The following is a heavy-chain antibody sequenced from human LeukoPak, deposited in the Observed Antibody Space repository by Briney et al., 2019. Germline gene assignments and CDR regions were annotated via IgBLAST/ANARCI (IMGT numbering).Heavy chain of an antibody. CDR2: ISYDGSNK. D-gene: IGHD6-19*01. CDR1: GFTFSRYG. J-gene: IGHJ4*02. Sequence: GGSLRLSCAAYGFTFSRYGMHWVRQAPGKGLEWVAVISYDGSNKYYADSVKGRFTISRDNSKNTLYLQMNSLRAEDTAVYYCAKCERRSGSYSGPVDYWGQGTLVTVSS. CDR3: AKCERRSGSYSGPVDY. V-gene: IGHV3-30*18.